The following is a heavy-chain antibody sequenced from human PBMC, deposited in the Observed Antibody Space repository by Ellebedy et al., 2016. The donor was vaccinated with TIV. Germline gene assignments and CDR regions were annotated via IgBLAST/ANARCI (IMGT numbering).Heavy chain of an antibody. CDR2: IFASGST. Sequence: GESLKISCAASGFTAGNFYLHWVRQAPGKGLEWVSAIFASGSTYYADSVTGRFTISRDNSKNTLYLQMNSLRAEDTAVYYCAKHSQPRSARCYDYWGQGTLVTVSS. J-gene: IGHJ4*02. CDR3: AKHSQPRSARCYDY. V-gene: IGHV3-66*04. CDR1: GFTAGNFY. D-gene: IGHD2-2*01.